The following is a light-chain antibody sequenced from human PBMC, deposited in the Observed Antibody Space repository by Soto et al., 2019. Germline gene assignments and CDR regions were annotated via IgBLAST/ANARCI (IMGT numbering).Light chain of an antibody. CDR1: SSDVGGYDY. CDR3: TSYAGNNNFCV. V-gene: IGLV2-8*01. J-gene: IGLJ1*01. CDR2: EVS. Sequence: QSVLPQPPSASGYPGQSVTISCIGTSSDVGGYDYVSWYQQHPGKAPKLIISEVSKRPSGVPDRFSGSKSGNTASLTVSGLQAEDEADYYCTSYAGNNNFCVFGTGTKVTVL.